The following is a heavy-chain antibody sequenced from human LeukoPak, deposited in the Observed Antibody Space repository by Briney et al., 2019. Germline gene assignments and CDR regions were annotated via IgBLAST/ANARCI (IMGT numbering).Heavy chain of an antibody. CDR1: GFTFSSYE. D-gene: IGHD2-2*01. V-gene: IGHV3-48*03. Sequence: GGSLRLSCAASGFTFSSYEMNWVRQAPGKGLEWVSYISSSGMTIYYADSVKGRFTISRDNAKNSLYLQMNSLRAEDTAVYYCAREYCSCTSCPDDFDYWGQGTLVTVSS. CDR2: ISSSGMTI. J-gene: IGHJ4*02. CDR3: AREYCSCTSCPDDFDY.